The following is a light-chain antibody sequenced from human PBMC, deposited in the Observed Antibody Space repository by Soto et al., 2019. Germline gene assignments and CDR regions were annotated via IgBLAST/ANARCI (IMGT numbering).Light chain of an antibody. V-gene: IGKV3-20*01. CDR2: VAS. J-gene: IGKJ1*01. Sequence: EIVLTQSPGTLSLSPGEGATLSCRASQNVSTNFFAWYQQKPGQAPRLLIFVASTRATGIPDRFSGSGSGTDFTLTISRLEPEDFAVYYCQQYGRTSWTFGQGTKVDIK. CDR3: QQYGRTSWT. CDR1: QNVSTNF.